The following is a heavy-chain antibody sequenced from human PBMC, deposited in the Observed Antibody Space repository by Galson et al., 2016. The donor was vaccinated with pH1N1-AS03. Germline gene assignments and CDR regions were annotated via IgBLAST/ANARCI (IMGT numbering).Heavy chain of an antibody. D-gene: IGHD2-2*01. CDR1: GFIFSTYS. Sequence: SLRLSCAGSGFIFSTYSMIWVRQAPGKGLEWVSSIGRESSPIVYADSVKGRFIISRDNSKNTLFLEMDSLRAEDTAVYYCAKCDVSCQHSTLDYWGQGTLVTVSS. CDR2: IGRESSPI. V-gene: IGHV3-23*01. CDR3: AKCDVSCQHSTLDY. J-gene: IGHJ4*02.